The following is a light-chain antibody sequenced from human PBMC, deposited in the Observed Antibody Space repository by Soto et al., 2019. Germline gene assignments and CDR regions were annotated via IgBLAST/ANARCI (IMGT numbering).Light chain of an antibody. V-gene: IGLV2-11*01. CDR2: DVS. CDR1: SSDVGGYNY. CDR3: CSYAGTYTVVL. Sequence: QSVLTQPRSVSGSPGQSVTISCTGTSSDVGGYNYVSWYQQHPGKAPKLMTYDVSKRPSGVSDRFSGSKSGNTASLTISGLQADDEADYYCCSYAGTYTVVLFGGGTQLTVL. J-gene: IGLJ2*01.